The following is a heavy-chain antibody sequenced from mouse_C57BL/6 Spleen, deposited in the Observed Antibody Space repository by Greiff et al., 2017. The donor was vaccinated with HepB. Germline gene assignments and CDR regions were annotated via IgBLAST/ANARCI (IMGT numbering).Heavy chain of an antibody. CDR3: ARDGGPHFDY. J-gene: IGHJ2*01. CDR1: GYAFSSSW. Sequence: QVQLQQSGPELVKPGASVKISCKASGYAFSSSWMNWVKQRPGKGLEWIGRIYPGDGDTNYNGKLKGKATLTADKSSSTAYMQLSSLTSEDSAVYICARDGGPHFDYWGQGTTLTVSS. D-gene: IGHD3-3*01. V-gene: IGHV1-82*01. CDR2: IYPGDGDT.